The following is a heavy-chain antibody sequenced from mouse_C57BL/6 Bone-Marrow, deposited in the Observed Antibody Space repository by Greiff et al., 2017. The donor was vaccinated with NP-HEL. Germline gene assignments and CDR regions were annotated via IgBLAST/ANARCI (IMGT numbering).Heavy chain of an antibody. V-gene: IGHV2-6*01. CDR2: IWGVGST. CDR1: GFSLTSYG. D-gene: IGHD3-3*01. Sequence: VKLVESGPGLVAPSQSLSITCTVSGFSLTSYGVDWVRQSPGKGLEWLGVIWGVGSTNYNSALKSRLSISKDNSKSQVFLKRNSLQTDDTAMYYCARRDGAWFAYWGQGTLVTVSA. J-gene: IGHJ3*01. CDR3: ARRDGAWFAY.